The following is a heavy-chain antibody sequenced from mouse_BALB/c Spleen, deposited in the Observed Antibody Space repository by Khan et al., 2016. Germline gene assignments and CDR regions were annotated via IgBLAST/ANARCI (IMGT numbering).Heavy chain of an antibody. V-gene: IGHV5-12-2*01. J-gene: IGHJ2*01. CDR2: ISNGGGST. D-gene: IGHD1-1*01. Sequence: EVELVESGGGLVKPGGSLKLSCAASGFTFSSYTMSWVRQTPENRLEWVAYISNGGGSTYYPDTEKGRFTTSRDNAKNSQYLQMTSLKSEDTVIYYCARMTLLYYYGSSPYYFDYWGQGTTLTVSS. CDR3: ARMTLLYYYGSSPYYFDY. CDR1: GFTFSSYT.